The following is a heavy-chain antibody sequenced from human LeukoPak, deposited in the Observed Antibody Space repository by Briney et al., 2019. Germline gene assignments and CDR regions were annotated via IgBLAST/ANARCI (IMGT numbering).Heavy chain of an antibody. CDR1: RFAVSDYH. J-gene: IGHJ6*02. CDR2: ISGSGSTI. Sequence: GGSLRLSCAASRFAVSDYHMSWIRQTPGKGLEWVSYISGSGSTIYYADSVKGRFNIYRDNAKSSLFLQMNSLRAEDTAVYFCARGLDSGSPMMADYYGLDVWGQGTTVTVSS. D-gene: IGHD3-10*01. V-gene: IGHV3-11*01. CDR3: ARGLDSGSPMMADYYGLDV.